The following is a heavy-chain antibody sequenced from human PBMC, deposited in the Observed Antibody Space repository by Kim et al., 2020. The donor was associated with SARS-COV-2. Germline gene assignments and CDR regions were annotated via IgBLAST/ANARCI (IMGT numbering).Heavy chain of an antibody. V-gene: IGHV4-34*01. D-gene: IGHD1-26*01. CDR2: INHSGST. Sequence: SETLSLTCAVYGGSFSGYYWSWIRQPPGKGLEWIGEINHSGSTNYNPSLKSRVTISVDTSKNQFSLKLSSVTAADTAVYYCARSLGSYSSFDYWGQGTLV. CDR3: ARSLGSYSSFDY. J-gene: IGHJ4*02. CDR1: GGSFSGYY.